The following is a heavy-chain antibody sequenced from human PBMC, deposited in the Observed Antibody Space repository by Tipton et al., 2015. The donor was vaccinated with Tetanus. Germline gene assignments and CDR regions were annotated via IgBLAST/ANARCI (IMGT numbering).Heavy chain of an antibody. Sequence: QLVQSGGVVRKPGESLKISCKGFGISFTNYWIGWVRQMPGKGLELMGITYPGDFDTRYSPSFQGLVTISADKSNSTAYLQWSSLKAADTAMYYCARRLQTGGEFWGQGTLVTVSS. CDR3: ARRLQTGGEF. D-gene: IGHD3-16*01. J-gene: IGHJ4*02. V-gene: IGHV5-51*03. CDR1: GISFTNYW. CDR2: TYPGDFDT.